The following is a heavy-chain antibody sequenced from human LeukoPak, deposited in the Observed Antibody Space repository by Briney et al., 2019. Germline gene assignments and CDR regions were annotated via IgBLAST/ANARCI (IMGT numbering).Heavy chain of an antibody. CDR3: AKDRVGATGSY. CDR1: GFTFSSYA. D-gene: IGHD1-26*01. J-gene: IGHJ4*02. V-gene: IGHV3-23*01. Sequence: GGSLRLSFAASGFTFSSYAMSWVRQAPGKGLEWVSAISGSGGSTYYADSVKGRFTISRDNSKNTLYLQMNSLRAEDTAVYYCAKDRVGATGSYWGQGTLVTVSS. CDR2: ISGSGGST.